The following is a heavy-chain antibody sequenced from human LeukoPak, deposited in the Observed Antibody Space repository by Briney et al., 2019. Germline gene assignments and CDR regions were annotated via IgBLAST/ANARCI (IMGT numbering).Heavy chain of an antibody. CDR3: ARAYGSGSYYRY. J-gene: IGHJ4*02. V-gene: IGHV4-59*01. CDR1: GGSISSYY. CDR2: IYYSGST. D-gene: IGHD3-10*01. Sequence: PSETLSLTCTVSGGSISSYYWSWIRQPPGKGLEWIGYIYYSGSTNYNPSLKSRVTISVDTSKNQFSLNLSSVTAADTAVYYCARAYGSGSYYRYWGQGTLVTVSS.